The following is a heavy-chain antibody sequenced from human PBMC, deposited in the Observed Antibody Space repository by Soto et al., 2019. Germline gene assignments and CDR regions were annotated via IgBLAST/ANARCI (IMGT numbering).Heavy chain of an antibody. CDR1: GGSFSGYY. CDR3: AQNKITAHFDY. CDR2: INHSEST. Sequence: SETLSLTCAVYGGSFSGYYWTWIRQPPGTGLEWIGEINHSESTNYNPSLKSRVNISVDTSKNQFSLKMTSVTAADTAVYYCAQNKITAHFDYWGQGTLVTVSS. J-gene: IGHJ4*02. V-gene: IGHV4-34*01. D-gene: IGHD3-10*01.